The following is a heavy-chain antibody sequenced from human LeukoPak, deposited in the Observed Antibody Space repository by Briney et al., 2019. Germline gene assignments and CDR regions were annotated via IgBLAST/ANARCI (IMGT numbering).Heavy chain of an antibody. CDR3: AELGITMIGGV. Sequence: GGSLRLSCVASGFAFSTYGMHWVRQAPGKGLEWVAYVRSDGSHDSYADSVTGRFTISRDNSKNSLYLQMNSLRAEDTAVYYCAELGITMIGGVWGKGTTVTISS. CDR1: GFAFSTYG. D-gene: IGHD3-10*02. CDR2: VRSDGSHD. J-gene: IGHJ6*04. V-gene: IGHV3-30*02.